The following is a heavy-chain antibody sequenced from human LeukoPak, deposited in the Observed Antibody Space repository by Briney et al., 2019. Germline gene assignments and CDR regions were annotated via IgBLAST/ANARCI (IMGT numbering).Heavy chain of an antibody. CDR3: ARDLKWFGDYFDY. V-gene: IGHV3-7*01. CDR2: IKQDGSEK. Sequence: ETLSLTCAVYGGSFSGYYWSWIRQPPGKGLEWVANIKQDGSEKYYVDSVKGRFTISRDNAKNSLYLQMNSLRAEDTAVYYCARDLKWFGDYFDYWGQGTLVTVSS. J-gene: IGHJ4*02. CDR1: GGSFSGYY. D-gene: IGHD3-10*01.